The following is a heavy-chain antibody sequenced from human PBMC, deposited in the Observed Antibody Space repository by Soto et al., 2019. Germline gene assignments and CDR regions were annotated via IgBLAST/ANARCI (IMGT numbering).Heavy chain of an antibody. D-gene: IGHD6-13*01. J-gene: IGHJ4*02. CDR1: GYSFTSYW. CDR3: ARLQAAAGDNDLTFDY. CDR2: IDPSDSYT. Sequence: EVQLVQSGAEAKKPGESLRISCKGSGYSFTSYWISWVRQMPGKGLEWLGRIDPSDSYTNYSPSFQGHVTISADKSISTADLRWSSLKASHTAMYYCARLQAAAGDNDLTFDYWGQGTLVTVSS. V-gene: IGHV5-10-1*01.